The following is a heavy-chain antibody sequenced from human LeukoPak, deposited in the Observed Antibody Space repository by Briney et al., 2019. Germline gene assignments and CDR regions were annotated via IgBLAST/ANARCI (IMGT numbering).Heavy chain of an antibody. CDR2: ISGSGSST. V-gene: IGHV3-23*01. D-gene: IGHD3-10*01. CDR3: AKDRRAGSYDY. CDR1: GFTFSSYA. J-gene: IGHJ4*02. Sequence: GGSLRLSCAVSGFTFSSYAMNWVRQAPGKGLEWVSVISGSGSSTYYADSVKGRFTISRDNSKNTLYLQMNSLRAEDTAVYYCAKDRRAGSYDYWGQGTLVTVSS.